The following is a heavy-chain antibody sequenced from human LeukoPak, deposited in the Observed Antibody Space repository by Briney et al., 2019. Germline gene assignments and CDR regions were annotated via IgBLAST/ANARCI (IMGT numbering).Heavy chain of an antibody. V-gene: IGHV4-59*12. Sequence: SETLSLTCTVSGGSISSYYWSWIRQPPGKGLEWIGYIYYSGSTYYNPSLKSRVTISVDRSKNQFSLKLSSVTAADTAVYYCARDHRYGPYFDYWGQGTLVTVSS. D-gene: IGHD5-18*01. CDR1: GGSISSYY. CDR3: ARDHRYGPYFDY. J-gene: IGHJ4*02. CDR2: IYYSGST.